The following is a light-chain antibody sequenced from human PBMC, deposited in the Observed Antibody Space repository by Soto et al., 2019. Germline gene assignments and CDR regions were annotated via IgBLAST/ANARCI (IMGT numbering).Light chain of an antibody. CDR2: GAS. CDR3: HQYGSAPYT. V-gene: IGKV3-20*01. J-gene: IGKJ2*01. Sequence: EIVLTQSPGTLSLSPGERATLSCRASQSVSRNYLAWYQQKPGQAPRLLIYGASNRATGIPDRFSGSGSGTDFTLTISRLEPEGFAVYYCHQYGSAPYTFGQGTKLEIK. CDR1: QSVSRNY.